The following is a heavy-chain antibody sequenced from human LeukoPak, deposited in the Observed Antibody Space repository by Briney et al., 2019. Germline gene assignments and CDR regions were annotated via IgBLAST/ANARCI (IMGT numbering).Heavy chain of an antibody. D-gene: IGHD3-3*01. J-gene: IGHJ6*03. CDR2: ISAYNGNT. CDR1: GYTFTSYG. CDR3: ARVRFLEWLLGGYYMDV. Sequence: ASVKVSCKASGYTFTSYGISWVRQAPGQGLEWMGWISAYNGNTNYAQKLQGRVTMTTDTSTSTAYMELRSLRSDDTAVYYCARVRFLEWLLGGYYMDVWGKGTTVTVS. V-gene: IGHV1-18*01.